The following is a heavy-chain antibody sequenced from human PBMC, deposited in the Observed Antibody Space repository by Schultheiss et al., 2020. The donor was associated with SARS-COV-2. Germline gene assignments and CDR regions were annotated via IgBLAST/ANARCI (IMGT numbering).Heavy chain of an antibody. Sequence: GGSLRLSCAASGFTFSSYGMHWVRQAPGKGLEWVAVISYDGSNKYYADSVKGRFTISRDNSKNTLYLQMNSLRAEDTAVYYCARDDPKYSSTWHNWFDPWGQGILVTVSS. J-gene: IGHJ5*02. V-gene: IGHV3-30*03. CDR2: ISYDGSNK. D-gene: IGHD6-13*01. CDR3: ARDDPKYSSTWHNWFDP. CDR1: GFTFSSYG.